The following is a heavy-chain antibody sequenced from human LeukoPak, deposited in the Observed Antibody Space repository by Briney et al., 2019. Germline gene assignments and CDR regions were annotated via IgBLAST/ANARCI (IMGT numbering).Heavy chain of an antibody. CDR1: GESFSDYY. J-gene: IGHJ5*02. CDR2: INHSRST. CDR3: ARRGPPRTLLRGVKSGWFDP. V-gene: IGHV4-34*01. Sequence: PSETLSLTCAVYGESFSDYYWSWIRQPPGKGLEWIGEINHSRSTNYNPSLKSRVTISVDTSKNQFSLKLSSVSAADTAVYYCARRGPPRTLLRGVKSGWFDPWGQGTLVTVSS. D-gene: IGHD3-10*01.